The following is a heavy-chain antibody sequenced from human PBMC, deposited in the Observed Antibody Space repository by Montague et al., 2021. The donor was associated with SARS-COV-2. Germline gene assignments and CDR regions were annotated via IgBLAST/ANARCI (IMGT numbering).Heavy chain of an antibody. CDR1: GGSISSSIYY. CDR3: ARLSGKLALP. V-gene: IGHV4-39*01. D-gene: IGHD6-6*01. Sequence: SETLSLTCTVSGGSISSSIYYWGWIRQPPGKGLEWIGSIYYSGSTNYSPSLKSRVTISVDTSKNQFSLKLSPVTAADTAVYYCARLSGKLALPWGQGTLVTVSS. CDR2: IYYSGST. J-gene: IGHJ5*02.